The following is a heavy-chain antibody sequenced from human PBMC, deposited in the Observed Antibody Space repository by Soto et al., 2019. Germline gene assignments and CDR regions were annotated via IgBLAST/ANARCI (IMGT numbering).Heavy chain of an antibody. J-gene: IGHJ6*02. Sequence: SETLSLTCTVSGGSISSGDYYWSCIRQPPRKGREWIRDTYYSGSTYYNPSLKSRVTISVHTSKNQFSLTLSSVSAARTAVYYCAREFGGRSYDYYGMDVGGQGTTVTVS. D-gene: IGHD1-26*01. V-gene: IGHV4-30-4*01. CDR1: GGSISSGDYY. CDR3: AREFGGRSYDYYGMDV. CDR2: TYYSGST.